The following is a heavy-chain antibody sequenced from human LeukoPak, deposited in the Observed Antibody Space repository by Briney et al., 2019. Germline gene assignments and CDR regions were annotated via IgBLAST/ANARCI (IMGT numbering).Heavy chain of an antibody. CDR1: GGSISTGVYY. V-gene: IGHV4-31*03. CDR3: ASRLGAAAMHWYFDR. Sequence: PSQTLSLTCTVSGGSISTGVYYWSWIRQHPGKGLEWTGYISYSGNTYHNPSLKGRVTISLDPSKNQFSLMLSSVTAADTAVYYCASRLGAAAMHWYFDRWGRGTLVAVSS. CDR2: ISYSGNT. J-gene: IGHJ2*01. D-gene: IGHD6-13*01.